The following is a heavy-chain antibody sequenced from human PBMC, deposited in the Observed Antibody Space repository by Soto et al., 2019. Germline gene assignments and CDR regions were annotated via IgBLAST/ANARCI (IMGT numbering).Heavy chain of an antibody. V-gene: IGHV3-7*05. J-gene: IGHJ6*02. CDR1: GFTFSSYW. CDR3: ARDPEQQLVDYYGMDV. Sequence: GGSLRLSCAASGFTFSSYWMSWVRQAPGKGLEWVANIKQDGSEKYYVDSVKGRFTISRDNAKNSLYLQMNSLRAEDTAVYYCARDPEQQLVDYYGMDVWGQGTTVTVSS. CDR2: IKQDGSEK. D-gene: IGHD6-13*01.